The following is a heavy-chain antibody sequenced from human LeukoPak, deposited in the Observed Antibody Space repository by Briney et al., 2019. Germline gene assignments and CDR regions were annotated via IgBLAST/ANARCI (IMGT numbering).Heavy chain of an antibody. CDR3: AGEGEYGQSYS. J-gene: IGHJ5*02. CDR1: GDSISYESYY. V-gene: IGHV4-30-2*01. D-gene: IGHD4-17*01. Sequence: PSETLSLTCAVSGDSISYESYYWNWIREAPGKGPEWIGNIYRGRTRLNPSYTSRVAISVDMSKSQGSLSLTSVTAADTAIYYCAGEGEYGQSYSWGQGVLVVVSA. CDR2: IYRGRT.